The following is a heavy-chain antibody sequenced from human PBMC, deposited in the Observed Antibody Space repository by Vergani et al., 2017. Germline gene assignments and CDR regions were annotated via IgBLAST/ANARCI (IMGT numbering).Heavy chain of an antibody. CDR2: ISWNSGSI. D-gene: IGHD2-21*02. V-gene: IGHV3-9*01. CDR3: AKEICGGDCYSPGMDV. CDR1: GFTFDDYA. J-gene: IGHJ6*02. Sequence: EVQLVESGGGLVQPGRSLRLSCAASGFTFDDYAMHWVRQAPGKGLEWVSGISWNSGSIGYADSVKGRFTISRDNAKNSLYLQMNSLRAEDTALYYCAKEICGGDCYSPGMDVWGQGTTVTVSS.